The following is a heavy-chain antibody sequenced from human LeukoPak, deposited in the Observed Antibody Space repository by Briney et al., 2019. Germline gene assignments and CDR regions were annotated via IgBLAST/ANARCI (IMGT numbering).Heavy chain of an antibody. D-gene: IGHD5-18*01. CDR3: ARLTVDTADISYFDY. CDR2: VYYSGST. CDR1: GGSLSSFY. J-gene: IGHJ4*02. Sequence: SETLSLTCTVSGGSLSSFYWCWIRQPPGKGLEWIGYVYYSGSTNYNPSLKSRVSISVDTSKNQFSLKLSSVTAADTAVYYCARLTVDTADISYFDYWGQGTLVTVSS. V-gene: IGHV4-59*01.